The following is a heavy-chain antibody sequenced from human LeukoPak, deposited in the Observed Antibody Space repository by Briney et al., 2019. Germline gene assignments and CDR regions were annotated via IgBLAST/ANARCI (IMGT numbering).Heavy chain of an antibody. CDR3: AKSIRAYYYMDV. Sequence: GGSLRLSCAASVFTFSSDSITWAPQPPGKGREWVSAISGSGGNTNYADSVKGRFTISRGNSKNTLHLQMTSLRAEDTAVYYCAKSIRAYYYMDVWGKGTTVTVSS. CDR1: VFTFSSDS. CDR2: ISGSGGNT. J-gene: IGHJ6*03. V-gene: IGHV3-23*01.